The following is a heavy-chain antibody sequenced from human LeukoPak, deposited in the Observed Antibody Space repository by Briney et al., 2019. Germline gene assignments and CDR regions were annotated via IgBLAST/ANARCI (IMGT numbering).Heavy chain of an antibody. Sequence: GGPLRLSCAASGFTFSSFWMSWVRQAPGKGLEWVAHIKEDGSMLSYVDSVKGRFTISRDNAKNSVYLQMNSLRAEDTAVYYCARVVTWFDPWGQGSLVTVSS. V-gene: IGHV3-7*04. CDR1: GFTFSSFW. J-gene: IGHJ5*02. CDR2: IKEDGSML. CDR3: ARVVTWFDP.